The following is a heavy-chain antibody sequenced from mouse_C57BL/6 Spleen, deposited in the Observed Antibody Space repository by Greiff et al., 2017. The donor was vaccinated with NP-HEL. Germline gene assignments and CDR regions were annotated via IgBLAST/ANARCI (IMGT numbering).Heavy chain of an antibody. CDR2: IYPRDGST. J-gene: IGHJ2*01. CDR1: GYTFTDHT. CDR3: ARNYDYDSYYFDY. Sequence: VQLQESDAELVKPGASVKISCKVSGYTFTDHTIHWMKQRPEQGLEWIGYIYPRDGSTKYNEKFKGKATLTADKSSSTAYMQLNSLTSEDSAVYFCARNYDYDSYYFDYWGQGTTLTVSS. V-gene: IGHV1-78*01. D-gene: IGHD2-4*01.